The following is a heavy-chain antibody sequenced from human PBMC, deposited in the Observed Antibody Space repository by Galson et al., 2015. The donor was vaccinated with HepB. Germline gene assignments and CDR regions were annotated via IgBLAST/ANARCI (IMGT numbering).Heavy chain of an antibody. Sequence: SLRLSCAASGFAFSSYAMSWVRQAPGKGLEWVSVINHVGGTYYADSVKGRFTISRDISKNTLYLQMNSLRAEDTAVYYCAKRGKTEFGESLYYFDCWGQGTLVTVSS. CDR1: GFAFSSYA. J-gene: IGHJ4*02. V-gene: IGHV3-23*01. CDR2: INHVGGT. D-gene: IGHD3-10*01. CDR3: AKRGKTEFGESLYYFDC.